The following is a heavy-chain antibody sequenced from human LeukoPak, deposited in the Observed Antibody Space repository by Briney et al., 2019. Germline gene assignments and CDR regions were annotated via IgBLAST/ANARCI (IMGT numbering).Heavy chain of an antibody. V-gene: IGHV3-74*01. Sequence: GGSLRLSCAASGFTFSYYWTYWVRQAPGKGLVWVSRINSDGSTTSYADSVKGRFTISRDNAKNTLCLQMNSLRADDTAVYYCARDSGYGGNSDYWGQGTLVTVSS. D-gene: IGHD4-23*01. J-gene: IGHJ4*02. CDR1: GFTFSYYW. CDR3: ARDSGYGGNSDY. CDR2: INSDGSTT.